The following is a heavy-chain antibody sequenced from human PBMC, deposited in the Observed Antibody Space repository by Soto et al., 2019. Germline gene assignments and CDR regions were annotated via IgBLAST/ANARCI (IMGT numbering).Heavy chain of an antibody. CDR1: GGSISRSKW. CDR3: ARVLQTSYYYFGMDV. Sequence: SEKLSLSCAVSGGSISRSKWWSWVRQPPGKGLEWIGEIYHSGSTNYNPSLKSRVTISVDKSKNQFSLKLSSVTAADTAVYFCARVLQTSYYYFGMDVWGQGTTVT. V-gene: IGHV4-4*02. CDR2: IYHSGST. D-gene: IGHD4-4*01. J-gene: IGHJ6*02.